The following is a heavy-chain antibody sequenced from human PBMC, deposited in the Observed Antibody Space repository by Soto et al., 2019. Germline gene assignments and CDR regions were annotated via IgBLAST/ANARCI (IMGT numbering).Heavy chain of an antibody. CDR3: ARGGPYGSGRQFDP. V-gene: IGHV1-69*01. CDR2: IIPIFEST. J-gene: IGHJ5*02. CDR1: GDAFSSYV. Sequence: QVQLVQSGTEGKKTGSSVKVSCHQASGDAFSSYVISWLRQVPGQGLEWVGGIIPIFESTDYSQKFQGRVTITADESTRTAYMEMRGLRLDDSAVYYCARGGPYGSGRQFDPWGQGTLVTVSS. D-gene: IGHD3-10*01.